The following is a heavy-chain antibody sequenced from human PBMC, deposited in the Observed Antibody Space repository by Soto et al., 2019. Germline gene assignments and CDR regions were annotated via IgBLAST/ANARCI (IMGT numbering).Heavy chain of an antibody. J-gene: IGHJ4*02. Sequence: ASVKVSCKASGGLFSSYPISWVRQVPGQGLEWMGGVIPVFQTAYYTQRFQGRVTITADESTNTAYMELSSLRSEDTATYYCARGGSGYTWFNEFWGQGTLVTVSS. V-gene: IGHV1-69*13. CDR1: GGLFSSYP. D-gene: IGHD3-22*01. CDR2: VIPVFQTA. CDR3: ARGGSGYTWFNEF.